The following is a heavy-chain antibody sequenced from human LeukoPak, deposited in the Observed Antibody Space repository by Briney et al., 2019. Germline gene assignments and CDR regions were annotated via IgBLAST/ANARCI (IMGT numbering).Heavy chain of an antibody. CDR3: SGGFGDLSSASDI. Sequence: GESLKISCKGSGYSFANNWSAWVRQLPGKGLEWTGIIHPGDSDSRYRPSLHGQATTSADKSITTSFLQWSSMKASDTVMYYCSGGFGDLSSASDIWGQGTMVTVSS. D-gene: IGHD3-10*01. CDR1: GYSFANNW. J-gene: IGHJ3*02. V-gene: IGHV5-51*01. CDR2: IHPGDSDS.